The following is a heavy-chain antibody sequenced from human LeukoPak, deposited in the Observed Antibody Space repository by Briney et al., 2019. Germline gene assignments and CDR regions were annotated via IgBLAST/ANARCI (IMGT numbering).Heavy chain of an antibody. Sequence: GGSLRPSCAASGFTFSNAWMSWVRLAPGKGLEWVGRIKSKTDGGTTDYAAPVKGRFTISRDDSKNTLYLQMNSLKTEDTAVYYRTTEYGSGSYYNGETFYYWGQGTLVTVSS. V-gene: IGHV3-15*01. J-gene: IGHJ4*02. D-gene: IGHD3-10*01. CDR3: TTEYGSGSYYNGETFYY. CDR2: IKSKTDGGTT. CDR1: GFTFSNAW.